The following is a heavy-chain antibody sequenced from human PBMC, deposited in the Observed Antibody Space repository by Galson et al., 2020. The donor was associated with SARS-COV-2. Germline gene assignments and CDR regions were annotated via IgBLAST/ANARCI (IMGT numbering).Heavy chain of an antibody. CDR3: ARVHHFWSEDLSLHPTGYMDV. J-gene: IGHJ6*03. Sequence: SVKVSCKASGGTFSSYAISWVRQAPGQGLEWMGGIIPILGIANYAQKFQGRVTITADKSTSTAYMELSSLRSEDTAVYYCARVHHFWSEDLSLHPTGYMDVWGKGTTVTVSS. V-gene: IGHV1-69*10. CDR2: IIPILGIA. CDR1: GGTFSSYA. D-gene: IGHD3-3*02.